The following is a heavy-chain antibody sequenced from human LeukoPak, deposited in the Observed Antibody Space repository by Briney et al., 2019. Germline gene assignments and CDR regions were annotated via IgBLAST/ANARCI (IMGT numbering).Heavy chain of an antibody. CDR1: GYTFTSYG. CDR2: ISAYNGNT. CDR3: ARVVIAVAGSYYYYYGMDV. D-gene: IGHD6-19*01. Sequence: ASVKVSYKASGYTFTSYGISWVRQAPGQGLEWMGWISAYNGNTNYAQKLQGRVTMTTDTSTSTAYMELRSLRSDDTAVYYCARVVIAVAGSYYYYYGMDVWGKGTTVTVSS. J-gene: IGHJ6*04. V-gene: IGHV1-18*04.